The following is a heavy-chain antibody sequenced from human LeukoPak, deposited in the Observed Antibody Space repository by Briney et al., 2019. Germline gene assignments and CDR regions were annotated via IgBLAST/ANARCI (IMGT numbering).Heavy chain of an antibody. CDR1: GYTFTTYD. CDR2: MNPNSGNT. V-gene: IGHV1-8*01. D-gene: IGHD2/OR15-2a*01. CDR3: ARGLSLDKSHVDY. J-gene: IGHJ4*02. Sequence: ASVKVSCKASGYTFTTYDINWVRQATGQGLEWMGWMNPNSGNTGYAQKFQGRVTLTRNTSMSTAYMELSSLRSEDTAVYYCARGLSLDKSHVDYWDQGTLVTVSS.